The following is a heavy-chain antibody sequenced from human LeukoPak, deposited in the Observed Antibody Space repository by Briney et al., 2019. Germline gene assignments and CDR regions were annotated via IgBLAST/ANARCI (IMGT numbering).Heavy chain of an antibody. CDR2: IDPRSGGT. D-gene: IGHD1-1*01. Sequence: AASVKVSCNPFGYTFYDADSHLPWVRQAPGQGLEWMGRIDPRSGGTTYAQNLQGRVTMTWDTSITTGYMDLTRLRSDDTAMYYCARDKRGSLDYWGQGTPVVVSS. J-gene: IGHJ4*02. V-gene: IGHV1-2*06. CDR3: ARDKRGSLDY. CDR1: GYTFYDADSH.